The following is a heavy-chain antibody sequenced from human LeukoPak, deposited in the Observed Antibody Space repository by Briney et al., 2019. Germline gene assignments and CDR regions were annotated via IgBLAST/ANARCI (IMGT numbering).Heavy chain of an antibody. CDR3: ARAVGHGSGSPRMDV. CDR2: FISSSNTI. CDR1: GFTFSTHS. Sequence: PGGSLRLSCAVSGFTFSTHSMNWVRQAPGKGLEWVSYFISSSNTIYYADSVKGRFTISRDNAKNSLYLQMNSLRAEDTAVYYCARAVGHGSGSPRMDVWGKGTTVTVSS. J-gene: IGHJ6*04. D-gene: IGHD3-10*01. V-gene: IGHV3-48*01.